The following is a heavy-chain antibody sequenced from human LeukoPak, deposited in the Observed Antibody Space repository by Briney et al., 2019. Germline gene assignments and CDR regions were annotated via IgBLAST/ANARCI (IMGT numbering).Heavy chain of an antibody. Sequence: GGSLRLSCAASGFTFSSYAMHWVRQAPGKGLEWVAVISYDGSNKYYAESLRGRFTISRDNSKNTLYLQMNNLRTEDTAVYYCARWREPVRYFDYWGQGTLVTVSS. V-gene: IGHV3-30-3*01. CDR2: ISYDGSNK. J-gene: IGHJ4*02. CDR1: GFTFSSYA. CDR3: ARWREPVRYFDY. D-gene: IGHD1-14*01.